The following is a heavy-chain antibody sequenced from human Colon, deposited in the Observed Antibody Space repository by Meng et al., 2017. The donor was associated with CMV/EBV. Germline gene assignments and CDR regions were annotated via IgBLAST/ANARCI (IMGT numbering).Heavy chain of an antibody. Sequence: ASVTVSCKASVYTFSDYHMHWVRQAPGQGLEWMGWVNPKNGGIQYEQRFRGRVTMTRDTSTSTAFMELNSLRSDDTAVYYCARAHNDYWTGYLDGFDIWGQGTRVTVSS. D-gene: IGHD3/OR15-3a*01. CDR1: VYTFSDYH. CDR2: VNPKNGGI. J-gene: IGHJ3*02. V-gene: IGHV1-2*02. CDR3: ARAHNDYWTGYLDGFDI.